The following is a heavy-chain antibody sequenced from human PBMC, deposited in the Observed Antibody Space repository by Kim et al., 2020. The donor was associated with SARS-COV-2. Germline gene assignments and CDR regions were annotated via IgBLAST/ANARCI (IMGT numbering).Heavy chain of an antibody. J-gene: IGHJ4*02. CDR2: K. Sequence: KYYADSVKRRLTITRDNSKNTLYLQMNSLRAEDTAVYYCAKDSPEHYFDYWGQGTLVTVSS. V-gene: IGHV3-30*02. CDR3: AKDSPEHYFDY.